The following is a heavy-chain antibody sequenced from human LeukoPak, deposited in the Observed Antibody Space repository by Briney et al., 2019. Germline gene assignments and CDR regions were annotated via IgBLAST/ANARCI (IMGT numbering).Heavy chain of an antibody. J-gene: IGHJ5*02. CDR2: ISYDGSNK. Sequence: PGRSLRLSCAASGFTFSTYAMHWVRQAPGKGLEWVAVISYDGSNKYYPDSVKGRFTISRDNSKNTLYLQMNTLRAEDTAVYYCAKDVSWNWFDPWGQGTLVTVSS. CDR1: GFTFSTYA. V-gene: IGHV3-30*18. CDR3: AKDVSWNWFDP.